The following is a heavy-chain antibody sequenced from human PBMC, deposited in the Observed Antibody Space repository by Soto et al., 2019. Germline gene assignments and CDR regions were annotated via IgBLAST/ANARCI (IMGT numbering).Heavy chain of an antibody. CDR2: ISYDGTNY. J-gene: IGHJ6*02. CDR1: GFTFSYYG. V-gene: IGHV3-30*18. D-gene: IGHD2-21*02. Sequence: LRLSCAASGFTFSYYGMHWVRQAPGKGLEWVAVISYDGTNYHYADSVKGRFTISRDNFKNTLYLQMNSLRPEDTAVYYCAKDTAANVRNYYGMDVWGQGTTVTVSS. CDR3: AKDTAANVRNYYGMDV.